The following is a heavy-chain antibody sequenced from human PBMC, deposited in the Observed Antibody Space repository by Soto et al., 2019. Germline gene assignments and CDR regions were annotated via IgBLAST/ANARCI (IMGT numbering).Heavy chain of an antibody. CDR2: IYYSGST. CDR3: ARGLVLDY. D-gene: IGHD6-13*01. CDR1: GGSISSYY. J-gene: IGHJ4*02. V-gene: IGHV4-59*01. Sequence: PSETLSLTCTVSGGSISSYYLSWIRQPPGKGLEWIGYIYYSGSTNYNPSLKSRVTISVDTSKNQFSLKLSSVTAADTAVYYCARGLVLDYWGQGTLVTVSS.